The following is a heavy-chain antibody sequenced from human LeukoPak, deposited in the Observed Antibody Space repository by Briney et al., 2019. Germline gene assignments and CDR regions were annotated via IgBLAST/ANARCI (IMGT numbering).Heavy chain of an antibody. Sequence: SVKVSCKASGGTFSSYAISWVRQAPGQGLEWMGGIIPIFGTANYAQKFQGRVTITADESTSTAYMELSSLRSEDTAVYYCANSPTYCSSTSCYINYWGQGTLVTVSS. CDR3: ANSPTYCSSTSCYINY. J-gene: IGHJ4*02. D-gene: IGHD2-2*02. CDR2: IIPIFGTA. V-gene: IGHV1-69*13. CDR1: GGTFSSYA.